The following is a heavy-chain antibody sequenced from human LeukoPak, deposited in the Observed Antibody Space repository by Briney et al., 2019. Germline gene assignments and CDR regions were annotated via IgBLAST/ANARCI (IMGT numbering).Heavy chain of an antibody. CDR2: IYTSGST. J-gene: IGHJ5*02. V-gene: IGHV4-4*07. D-gene: IGHD6-6*01. Sequence: SETLSLTCIVSGGSISSYYWSWIRQPAGKGLEWIGRIYTSGSTNYNPSLKSRVTMSVDTSKNQFSLKLSSVTAADTAVYYCARARGVYSSSSRWFDPWGQGTLVTVSS. CDR3: ARARGVYSSSSRWFDP. CDR1: GGSISSYY.